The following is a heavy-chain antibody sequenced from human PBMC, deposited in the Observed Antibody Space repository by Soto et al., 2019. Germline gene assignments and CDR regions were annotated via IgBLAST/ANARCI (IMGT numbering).Heavy chain of an antibody. D-gene: IGHD2-2*01. CDR1: RFTFSTYE. Sequence: AGGSLRLSCAASRFTFSTYEVNWVRQAPGKGLEWVSYISTSGSTVYYADSVKGRFTITRDNTRNSLYLQMNSLRDEDTALYYCVRYCSTTLCNGVATRTFDYWGQGTLVTVSS. CDR3: VRYCSTTLCNGVATRTFDY. V-gene: IGHV3-48*03. J-gene: IGHJ4*02. CDR2: ISTSGSTV.